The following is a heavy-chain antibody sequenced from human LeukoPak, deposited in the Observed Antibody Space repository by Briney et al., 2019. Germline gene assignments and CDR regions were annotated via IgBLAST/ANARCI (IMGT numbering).Heavy chain of an antibody. Sequence: SETLSLTCTVSGGSISSGGYYWSWIRQHPGKGLEWIGYIYYSGSTYYNPSLKSRVTISVDTSKNQFSLKLSSVTAADTAVYYCARDTMVRGLPHYGMDVWGQGTTVTVSS. CDR1: GGSISSGGYY. D-gene: IGHD3-10*01. CDR2: IYYSGST. V-gene: IGHV4-31*03. J-gene: IGHJ6*02. CDR3: ARDTMVRGLPHYGMDV.